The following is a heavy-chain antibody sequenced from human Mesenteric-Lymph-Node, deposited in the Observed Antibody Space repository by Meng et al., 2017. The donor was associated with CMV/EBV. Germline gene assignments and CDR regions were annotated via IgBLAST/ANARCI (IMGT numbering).Heavy chain of an antibody. J-gene: IGHJ5*02. CDR2: INSKNGDT. CDR3: ARSVVTHSTLNHYDP. D-gene: IGHD1-1*01. Sequence: ASAQVSCKTSGYSFIGNNIHWVRQAPGQGLEWLGWINSKNGDTKYARKFQGRVTMTRDTSINTAHMELSRLGSDDTAIYYCARSVVTHSTLNHYDPWGQGTRVTVSS. V-gene: IGHV1-2*02. CDR1: GYSFIGNN.